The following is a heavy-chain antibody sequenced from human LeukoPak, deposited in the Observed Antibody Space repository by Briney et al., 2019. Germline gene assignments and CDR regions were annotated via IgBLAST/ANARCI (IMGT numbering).Heavy chain of an antibody. CDR2: IRSKSYGATT. V-gene: IGHV3-49*04. CDR1: GFTFGDYA. J-gene: IGHJ4*02. CDR3: TRAPSSLFDY. D-gene: IGHD2-2*01. Sequence: PGRSLRLSCTASGFTFGDYAMSWVRQAPGKGLEWVGLIRSKSYGATTEYAASVKGRFTISRDDSKGIAYLQMNSLKTEDTAVYYCTRAPSSLFDYWGQGTLVTVSS.